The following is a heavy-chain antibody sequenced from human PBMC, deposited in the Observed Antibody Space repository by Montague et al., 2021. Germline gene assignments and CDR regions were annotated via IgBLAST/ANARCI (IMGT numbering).Heavy chain of an antibody. D-gene: IGHD3-16*01. J-gene: IGHJ4*02. CDR3: ARLITTFGGFSSPNDY. CDR2: IHPGTADT. Sequence: QSVAEVEPPGESLKISCKGFGYSFTSHWIGWVRQMPGKGLEWMGIIHPGTADTRYSPSFQGQFTISVDKSISTAYLQWSSLKASDTAMFYCARLITTFGGFSSPNDYWGQGTMVTVSS. V-gene: IGHV5-51*01. CDR1: GYSFTSHW.